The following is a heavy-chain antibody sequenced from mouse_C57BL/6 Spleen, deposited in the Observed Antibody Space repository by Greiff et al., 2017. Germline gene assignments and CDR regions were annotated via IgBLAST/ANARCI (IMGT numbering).Heavy chain of an antibody. V-gene: IGHV1-61*01. CDR2: IYPSDSET. CDR1: GYTFTSYW. Sequence: QVHVKQPGAELVRPGSSVKLSCKASGYTFTSYWMDWVKQRPGQGLEWIGNIYPSDSETHYNQKFKDKATLTVDKSSSTAYMQLSSLTSEDSAVYYCALWLRRAMDYWGQGTSVTVSS. D-gene: IGHD2-2*01. CDR3: ALWLRRAMDY. J-gene: IGHJ4*01.